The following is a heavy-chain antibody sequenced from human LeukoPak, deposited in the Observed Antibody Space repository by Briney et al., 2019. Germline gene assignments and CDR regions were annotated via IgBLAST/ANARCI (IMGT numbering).Heavy chain of an antibody. CDR3: AKDQEGSGWSEIDY. V-gene: IGHV3-23*01. J-gene: IGHJ4*02. D-gene: IGHD6-19*01. Sequence: GGSLRLSCAASGFTFSSYAMSWVRQAPGKGLEWVSAISGSGGSTYYADSVKGRFTISRDDSKNTVYLQMSSQRAEDTALYYCAKDQEGSGWSEIDYWGQGTLVTVSS. CDR2: ISGSGGST. CDR1: GFTFSSYA.